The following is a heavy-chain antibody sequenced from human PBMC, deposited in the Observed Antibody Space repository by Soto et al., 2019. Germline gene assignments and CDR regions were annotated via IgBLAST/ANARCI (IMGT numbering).Heavy chain of an antibody. CDR1: GWSFSGYY. D-gene: IGHD3-3*01. J-gene: IGHJ4*02. V-gene: IGHV4-34*01. CDR3: ERGRVGWGSLEWLFIYYFDY. CDR2: INHSGST. Sequence: SETLALTCAVYGWSFSGYYWSWIRQPPGKGLEWIGEINHSGSTNYNPSLKSRVTISVDTSKNQFSLKLSSVTAADTAVYYCERGRVGWGSLEWLFIYYFDYWGQGTLVTVSS.